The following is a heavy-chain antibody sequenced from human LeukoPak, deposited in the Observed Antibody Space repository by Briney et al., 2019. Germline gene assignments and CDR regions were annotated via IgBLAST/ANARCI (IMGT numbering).Heavy chain of an antibody. D-gene: IGHD6-19*01. J-gene: IGHJ4*02. CDR1: GYSFTSYW. Sequence: GESLKISCKGSGYSFTSYWIGWVRQMPGKGLEWMGIIYPGDSDTRYSPSFQGQVTISADKSISTAYLQWSSLKASDTAMYYCARHSPGIAVAGTPRPFDYWGQGTLVTVSS. CDR3: ARHSPGIAVAGTPRPFDY. CDR2: IYPGDSDT. V-gene: IGHV5-51*01.